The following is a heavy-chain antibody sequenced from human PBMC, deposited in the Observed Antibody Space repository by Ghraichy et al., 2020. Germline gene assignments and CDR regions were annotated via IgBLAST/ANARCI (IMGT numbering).Heavy chain of an antibody. V-gene: IGHV3-9*01. CDR3: AKGVDARRVNAFDI. J-gene: IGHJ3*02. CDR1: GFTFEDYA. Sequence: GGSLRLSFVASGFTFEDYAMNWVRQVPGEGLEWVSGISWTRATMGYSGSVKGRFTISRDNAKNSLYLQMNSLRPEDTALYYCAKGVDARRVNAFDIWGQGTMVTVSS. CDR2: ISWTRATM. D-gene: IGHD2-8*01.